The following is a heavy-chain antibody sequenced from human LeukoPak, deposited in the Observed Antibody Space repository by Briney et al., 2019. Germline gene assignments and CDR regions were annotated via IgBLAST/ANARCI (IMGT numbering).Heavy chain of an antibody. CDR2: IYPGDSDT. D-gene: IGHD3-9*01. CDR1: GYSFNTYW. J-gene: IGHJ4*02. Sequence: GESLKISCKGSGYSFNTYWIAWVRQMPGKGLEWMGIIYPGDSDTRYSPSFQSQVTISAEESISTAYLHWSSLKASDTAMYYCARQADYNILTGYFKGHLDYWGQGTLVTVSS. CDR3: ARQADYNILTGYFKGHLDY. V-gene: IGHV5-51*01.